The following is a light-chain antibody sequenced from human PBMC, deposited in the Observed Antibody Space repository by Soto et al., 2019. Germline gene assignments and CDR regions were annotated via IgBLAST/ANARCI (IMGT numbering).Light chain of an antibody. Sequence: VVLTQSPLSLPVTLGQPASISCRSSHSLVYSNGNTYLTWFHQRPGQSPRRLIYEVSKRDSGVPDRFSGSGSGTDFTLKISRVEAEDVGIYYCMQGTHWYIFGQGTKLEI. CDR1: HSLVYSNGNTY. CDR2: EVS. V-gene: IGKV2-30*01. CDR3: MQGTHWYI. J-gene: IGKJ2*01.